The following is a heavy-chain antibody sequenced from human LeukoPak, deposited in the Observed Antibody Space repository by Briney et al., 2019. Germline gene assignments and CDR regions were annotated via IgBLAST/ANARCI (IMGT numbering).Heavy chain of an antibody. CDR3: ARVGRGYSLFDY. D-gene: IGHD5-18*01. Sequence: SETLSLTCSVSGGSISIYYWNWIRQPPGKGLEWIGNIYYTGSTNYNPSLKSRVTISVDTSKNQFSLKLSSVTAADTAVYYCARVGRGYSLFDYWGQGTLVTVSS. CDR2: IYYTGST. CDR1: GGSISIYY. J-gene: IGHJ4*02. V-gene: IGHV4-59*08.